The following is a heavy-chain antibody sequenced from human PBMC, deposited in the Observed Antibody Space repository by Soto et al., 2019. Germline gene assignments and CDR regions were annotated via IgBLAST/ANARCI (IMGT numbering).Heavy chain of an antibody. CDR1: VYTFTSYV. J-gene: IGHJ5*02. Sequence: GAAVKVSFKASVYTFTSYVISWVRQAPGQGLDWIGWISAYNGNTNYAQKLQGRVTMTTDTSTSTAYMELRSLRSDDTAVYYCARDLDSSSSDNWFDTWGQGTMVTVSS. CDR3: ARDLDSSSSDNWFDT. D-gene: IGHD6-6*01. CDR2: ISAYNGNT. V-gene: IGHV1-18*04.